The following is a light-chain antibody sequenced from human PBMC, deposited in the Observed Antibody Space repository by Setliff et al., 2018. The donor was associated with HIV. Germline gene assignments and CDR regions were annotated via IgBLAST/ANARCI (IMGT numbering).Light chain of an antibody. CDR3: SSYTSSSPYV. V-gene: IGLV2-14*03. Sequence: QSVLTQPASVSGSPGQSITISCRGTSSDVGGYNHVSWYQQHPGKAPKLMIYDVSNRPSGVSNRFSGSKSGNTASLTISGLQAEDEADYFCSSYTSSSPYVFGSGTKVTVL. J-gene: IGLJ1*01. CDR2: DVS. CDR1: SSDVGGYNH.